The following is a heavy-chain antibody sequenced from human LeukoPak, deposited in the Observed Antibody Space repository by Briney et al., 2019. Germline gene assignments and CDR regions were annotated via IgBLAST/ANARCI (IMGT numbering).Heavy chain of an antibody. J-gene: IGHJ4*02. D-gene: IGHD4-23*01. CDR1: GYTFTSYG. CDR2: ISAYNGNT. CDR3: ARDLDYGGASDY. V-gene: IGHV1-18*01. Sequence: ASVKVSCKASGYTFTSYGISWVRQAPGQGLEWMGWISAYNGNTNYAQKLQGRVTMTTDTSTSTAYMELRSLRSDDTAAYYCARDLDYGGASDYWGQGTLVTVSS.